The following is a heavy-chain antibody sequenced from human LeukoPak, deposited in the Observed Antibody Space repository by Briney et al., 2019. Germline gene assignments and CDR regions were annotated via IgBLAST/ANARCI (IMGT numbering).Heavy chain of an antibody. CDR1: GYSISSGYY. D-gene: IGHD6-19*01. CDR2: IYHSGST. Sequence: PSETLSLTCTVSGYSISSGYYWGWIRQPPGKGLEWIGSIYHSGSTYYNPSLKSRVTISVDTSKNQFSLKLSSVTAADTAVYYCARAVTAVAGHNFDYWGQGTLVTVSS. V-gene: IGHV4-38-2*02. CDR3: ARAVTAVAGHNFDY. J-gene: IGHJ4*02.